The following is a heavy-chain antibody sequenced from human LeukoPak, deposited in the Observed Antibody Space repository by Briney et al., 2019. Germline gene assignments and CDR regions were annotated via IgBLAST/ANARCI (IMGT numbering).Heavy chain of an antibody. Sequence: ASVKVSCKASGYTFTGYYMHWVRQAPGQGLEWMGWINPNSGGTNYAQKFQGRVTMTRDTSISTAYMELSRLRSDDTAVYYCARVRLPLAYCGGDCYAYGMDVWGQGTTVTVSS. V-gene: IGHV1-2*02. J-gene: IGHJ6*02. D-gene: IGHD2-21*02. CDR3: ARVRLPLAYCGGDCYAYGMDV. CDR2: INPNSGGT. CDR1: GYTFTGYY.